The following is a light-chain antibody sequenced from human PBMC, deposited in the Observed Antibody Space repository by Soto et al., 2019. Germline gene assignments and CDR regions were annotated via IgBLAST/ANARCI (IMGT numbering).Light chain of an antibody. Sequence: QSALTQPPSASGSPEQSVTISCTGTSSDVGGYNYVSWYQQHPGKAPKLMIYEVSKRPSGVPDCFSGSKSGNTASLTVSGLQAEDEADYYCSSYAGSNNFVFGGGTKLTVL. V-gene: IGLV2-8*01. J-gene: IGLJ2*01. CDR1: SSDVGGYNY. CDR3: SSYAGSNNFV. CDR2: EVS.